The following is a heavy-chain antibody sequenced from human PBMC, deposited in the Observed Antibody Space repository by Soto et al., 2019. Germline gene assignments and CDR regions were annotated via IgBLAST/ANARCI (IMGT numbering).Heavy chain of an antibody. CDR1: GGSISSGDYY. D-gene: IGHD3-10*01. CDR3: ATYGSGSYKPTTFDY. Sequence: QVQLQESGPGLVKPSQTLSLTCTVSGGSISSGDYYWSWIRQHPGKGLEWIGYIYYSGSTYYNPSRKSRVTISVDTSKNQFSLKLSSVTAADTAVYYCATYGSGSYKPTTFDYWGQGTLVTVSS. J-gene: IGHJ4*02. V-gene: IGHV4-31*03. CDR2: IYYSGST.